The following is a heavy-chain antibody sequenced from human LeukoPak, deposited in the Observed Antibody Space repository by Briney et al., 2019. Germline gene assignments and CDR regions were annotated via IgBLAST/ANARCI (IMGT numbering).Heavy chain of an antibody. J-gene: IGHJ4*02. Sequence: GASVKVSCKASGYTFTGHYMHWVRQAPGQGLEWMGWINPNSGVTNYAQKFQGRVTMTRDTSISTAYMELSRLRSDDTAVYFCARVGVEGASCYDYWGQGTLVTVSS. CDR1: GYTFTGHY. CDR2: INPNSGVT. CDR3: ARVGVEGASCYDY. D-gene: IGHD2-2*01. V-gene: IGHV1-2*02.